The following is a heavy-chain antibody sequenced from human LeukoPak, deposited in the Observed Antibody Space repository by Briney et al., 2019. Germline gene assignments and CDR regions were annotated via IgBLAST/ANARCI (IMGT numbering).Heavy chain of an antibody. V-gene: IGHV4-4*07. Sequence: SETLSLTCSVSGGSVSDYHWSWIRQPAGKGLEWIGRIFTSGTIHYHPSLRSRVTTSVDQSKNQFFLKLTSVTAADTAVYYCARDRDIADYNWLDPWGQGTLVTVSP. CDR1: GGSVSDYH. CDR3: ARDRDIADYNWLDP. CDR2: IFTSGTI. J-gene: IGHJ5*02. D-gene: IGHD6-13*01.